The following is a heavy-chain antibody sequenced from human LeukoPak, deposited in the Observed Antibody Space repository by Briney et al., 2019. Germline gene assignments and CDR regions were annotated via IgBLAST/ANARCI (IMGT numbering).Heavy chain of an antibody. J-gene: IGHJ4*02. CDR1: GGSVNNYY. V-gene: IGHV4-59*08. CDR2: IYYSGGT. CDR3: ARLSKAVGFDF. Sequence: PSETLSLTCTVSGGSVNNYYWNWIRQPPGKGLEWIGYIYYSGGTNYNPSLKSRVTISVDTSKNQFSLRLSSVTAADTAVYYCARLSKAVGFDFWGQGTLVTVSS. D-gene: IGHD6-19*01.